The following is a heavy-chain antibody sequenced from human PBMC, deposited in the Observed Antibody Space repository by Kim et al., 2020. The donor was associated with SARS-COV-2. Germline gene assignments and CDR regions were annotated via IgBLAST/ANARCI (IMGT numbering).Heavy chain of an antibody. V-gene: IGHV3-23*01. Sequence: GGSLRLSCAASGFTFSSYAMSWVRQAPGKGLEWVSAISGSGGSTYYADSVKGRFTISRDNSKNTLYLQMNSLRAEDTAVYYCANKGNYYDSSGPKIYWGQGTLVTVSS. J-gene: IGHJ4*02. CDR2: ISGSGGST. CDR1: GFTFSSYA. CDR3: ANKGNYYDSSGPKIY. D-gene: IGHD3-22*01.